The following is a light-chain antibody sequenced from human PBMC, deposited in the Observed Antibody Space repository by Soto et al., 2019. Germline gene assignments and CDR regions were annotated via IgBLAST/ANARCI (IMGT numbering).Light chain of an antibody. Sequence: QAVVTQSSSASASLGSSVKLTCTLSSGYSSYIIAWHQQQPGKAPRYLMKLEGSGSYNKGSGVPDRFSGSSSGADRYLTISNLQFEDEADYYCETWDGNTHVFGTGTKVTVL. CDR3: ETWDGNTHV. J-gene: IGLJ1*01. CDR2: LEGSGSY. V-gene: IGLV4-60*02. CDR1: SGYSSYI.